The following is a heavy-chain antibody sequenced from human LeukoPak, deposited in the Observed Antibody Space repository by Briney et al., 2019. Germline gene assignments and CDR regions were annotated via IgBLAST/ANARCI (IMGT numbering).Heavy chain of an antibody. V-gene: IGHV3-11*01. CDR1: GFTFSDYY. CDR2: ISSSGSTI. CDR3: ARAGSSGYYYFFDY. J-gene: IGHJ4*02. Sequence: GGSLRLSCAASGFTFSDYYMSWIRQAPGKGLEWVSYISSSGSTISYGDSVKGRFTISRDNAKNSLYLQMNSLRAEDTAVYYCARAGSSGYYYFFDYWGQGTLVTVSS. D-gene: IGHD3-22*01.